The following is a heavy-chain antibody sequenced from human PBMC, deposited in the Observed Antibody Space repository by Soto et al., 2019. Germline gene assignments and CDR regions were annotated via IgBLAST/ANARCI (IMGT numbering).Heavy chain of an antibody. D-gene: IGHD2-15*01. CDR3: ARGQGYWSGGSCPFDY. J-gene: IGHJ4*02. V-gene: IGHV3-7*03. CDR2: IKQDGSEK. Sequence: EVQLVESGGGLVQPGGSLRLSCAASGFTFSSYWMSWVRQAPGKGLEWVANIKQDGSEKYYVDSVKGRFTISRDNAKNSLYLQMNSLRAEDTAVYYCARGQGYWSGGSCPFDYWGQGTLVTVSS. CDR1: GFTFSSYW.